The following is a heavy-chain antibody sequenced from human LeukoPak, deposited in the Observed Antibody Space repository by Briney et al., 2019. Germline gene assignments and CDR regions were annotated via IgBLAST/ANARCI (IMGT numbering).Heavy chain of an antibody. V-gene: IGHV1-18*01. CDR3: ARGARYFDWGPLDV. CDR2: ISAYNGNT. J-gene: IGHJ6*02. Sequence: GASVKVSCKASGYIFTNYGISWVRQAPGQGLEYMRWISAYNGNTDYAQKLQGRVTVTTDTSTSTAYMELRSLRSDDTAVYYCARGARYFDWGPLDVWGQGTTVTVSS. CDR1: GYIFTNYG. D-gene: IGHD3-9*01.